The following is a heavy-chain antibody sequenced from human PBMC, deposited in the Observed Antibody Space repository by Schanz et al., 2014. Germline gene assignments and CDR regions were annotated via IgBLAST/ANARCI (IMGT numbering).Heavy chain of an antibody. V-gene: IGHV3-30*04. Sequence: QVQLVESGGGVVQPGRSLRLSCAAYGFTLSSYAMHWVRQAPGKGLEWVAVIYSGIGAYYADSVKDRFTVSRDNSKNTLYLQMNSLRAEDTSVYFCARVRRRIATPSTPSFRNYYYYAMDVWGQGTTVTVSS. D-gene: IGHD6-13*01. CDR1: GFTLSSYA. CDR2: IYSGIGA. CDR3: ARVRRRIATPSTPSFRNYYYYAMDV. J-gene: IGHJ6*02.